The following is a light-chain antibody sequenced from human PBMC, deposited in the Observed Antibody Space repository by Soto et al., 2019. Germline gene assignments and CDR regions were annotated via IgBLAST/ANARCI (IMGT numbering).Light chain of an antibody. CDR1: SSDVGGSYY. CDR3: SSYAGSSNV. Sequence: QSALTQSASVSGSPGQSITISCTGTSSDVGGSYYVSWYQQHPDKAPRLIIYEVNKRPSGVPDRFSGSKSGNTASLTVSGLQAEDEADYYCSSYAGSSNVFGTGTKLTVL. CDR2: EVN. J-gene: IGLJ1*01. V-gene: IGLV2-8*01.